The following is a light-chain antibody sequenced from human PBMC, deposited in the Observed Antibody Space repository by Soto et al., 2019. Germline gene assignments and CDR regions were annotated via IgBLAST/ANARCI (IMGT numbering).Light chain of an antibody. V-gene: IGKV3-20*01. Sequence: EIVLTQSPGTLSLSAGERATLSCRAIQSVGSSYLAWYQQKPGQAPTVLIYGASSRATGIPDRFSGSGSGTDFTLTISRLEPEDFAVYYCQNYDTSPTFGQGTKVEI. CDR1: QSVGSSY. CDR2: GAS. J-gene: IGKJ1*01. CDR3: QNYDTSPT.